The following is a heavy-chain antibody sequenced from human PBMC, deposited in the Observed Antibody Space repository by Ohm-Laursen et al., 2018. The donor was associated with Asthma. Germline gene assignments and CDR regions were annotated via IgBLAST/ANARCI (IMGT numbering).Heavy chain of an antibody. CDR2: ISYDGNNK. Sequence: SLRLSCAASGFAFSTYAMHWVRQAPGKGLEWVAFISYDGNNKLYADSVKGRFTISRDSSKNTLYLQMNSLRAEDTAVYYCARGYCSSTSCYGGWWFDRWGQGTLVTVSS. CDR1: GFAFSTYA. D-gene: IGHD2-2*01. CDR3: ARGYCSSTSCYGGWWFDR. J-gene: IGHJ5*02. V-gene: IGHV3-30-3*01.